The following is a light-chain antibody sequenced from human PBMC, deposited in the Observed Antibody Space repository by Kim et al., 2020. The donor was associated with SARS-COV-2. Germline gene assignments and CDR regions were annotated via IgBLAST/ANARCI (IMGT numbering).Light chain of an antibody. CDR1: QGIRND. CDR2: AAS. CDR3: LQDYNYPFT. Sequence: EPVGDRVTITCRASQGIRNDLGWYQQKPGKAPKLLIYAASSLQSGVPSRFSGSGSGTDFTLTISSLQPEDFATYYCLQDYNYPFTFGPGTKVDIK. V-gene: IGKV1-6*01. J-gene: IGKJ3*01.